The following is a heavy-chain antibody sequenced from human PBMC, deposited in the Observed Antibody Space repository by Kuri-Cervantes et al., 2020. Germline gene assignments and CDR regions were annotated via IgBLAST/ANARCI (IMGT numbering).Heavy chain of an antibody. V-gene: IGHV4-34*01. Sequence: SQTLSLTCAVYGGSFSGYHWSWIRQPPGKGLEWIGEINHSGSTNYNPSLKSRVTISVDTSKNQFSLKLSSVTAADTAVYYCARVGDFIAVAGTRGPNDYWGQGTLVTVSS. CDR2: INHSGST. CDR1: GGSFSGYH. D-gene: IGHD6-19*01. J-gene: IGHJ4*02. CDR3: ARVGDFIAVAGTRGPNDY.